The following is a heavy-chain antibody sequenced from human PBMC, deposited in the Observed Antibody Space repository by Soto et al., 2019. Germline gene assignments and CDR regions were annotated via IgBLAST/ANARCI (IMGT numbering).Heavy chain of an antibody. V-gene: IGHV4-38-2*02. D-gene: IGHD3-10*01. CDR3: TKERGPLLWRIDS. CDR2: VYHSGGT. Sequence: SETLSLTCTLSAYSIGSAYYWGWIRQPPGKGLEWIGNVYHSGGTYYNPSLKSRVTISMDTSKNQFSLNLTSVTAADTAVYYCTKERGPLLWRIDSWGQGTLVTVSS. CDR1: AYSIGSAYY. J-gene: IGHJ4*02.